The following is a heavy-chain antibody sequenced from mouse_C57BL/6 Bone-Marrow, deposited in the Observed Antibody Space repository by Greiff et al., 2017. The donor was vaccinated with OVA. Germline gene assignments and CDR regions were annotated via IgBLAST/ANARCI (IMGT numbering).Heavy chain of an antibody. J-gene: IGHJ4*01. V-gene: IGHV1-15*01. Sequence: VQLQQSGAELVRPGASVTLSCKASGYTFTDYEMHWVKQTPVHGLEWIGAIDPETGGTAYNQKFKGKAILTADKSSSTAYMELRSLTSEDSAVYYCTRRGGGIYYYGSSVYYYAMDYWGQGTSVTVSS. CDR1: GYTFTDYE. CDR2: IDPETGGT. CDR3: TRRGGGIYYYGSSVYYYAMDY. D-gene: IGHD1-1*01.